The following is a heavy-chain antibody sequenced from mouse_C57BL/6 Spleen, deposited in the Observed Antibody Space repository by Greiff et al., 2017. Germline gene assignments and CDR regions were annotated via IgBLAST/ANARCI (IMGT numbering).Heavy chain of an antibody. Sequence: QVQLQQSGAELVRPGASVTLSCKASGYTFTDYEMHWVKQTPVHGLEWIGAIDPETGGTAYNQKFKGKAILTADKSSSTAYMELRSLTSEDSVVYYCTRVNTGYFDVWGTGTTVTVSS. CDR3: TRVNTGYFDV. CDR2: IDPETGGT. J-gene: IGHJ1*03. CDR1: GYTFTDYE. V-gene: IGHV1-15*01.